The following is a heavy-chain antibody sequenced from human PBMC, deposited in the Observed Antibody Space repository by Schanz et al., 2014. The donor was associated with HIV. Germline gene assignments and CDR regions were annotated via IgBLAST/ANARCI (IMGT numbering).Heavy chain of an antibody. CDR1: GITFSSYA. V-gene: IGHV3-23*04. D-gene: IGHD5-12*01. Sequence: VQLVESGGGVVQPGRSLRLSCAGSGITFSSYAMSWVRQAPGKGLEWVSAISGSGGNTYYADSVKGRFTISRDNSKNTLYLQMKSLRAEDTAVYYCAKSGQKRGNPGGGYYYYGMDVWGQGTTVTVSS. CDR3: AKSGQKRGNPGGGYYYYGMDV. CDR2: ISGSGGNT. J-gene: IGHJ6*02.